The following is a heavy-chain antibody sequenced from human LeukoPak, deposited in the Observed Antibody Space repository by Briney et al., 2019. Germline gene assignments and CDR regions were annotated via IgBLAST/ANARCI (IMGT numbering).Heavy chain of an antibody. CDR3: ARGPAWGYYFDY. CDR2: TSTYNGNT. Sequence: GASVKVSCTTSGYIFTSYDIIWVRQASGQGLEWMGWTSTYNGNTNYARKLQGRVTMTTDTSTSTAYMELRSLRSDDTAVYYCARGPAWGYYFDYWGQGTLVTVSS. D-gene: IGHD3-16*01. J-gene: IGHJ4*02. CDR1: GYIFTSYD. V-gene: IGHV1-18*01.